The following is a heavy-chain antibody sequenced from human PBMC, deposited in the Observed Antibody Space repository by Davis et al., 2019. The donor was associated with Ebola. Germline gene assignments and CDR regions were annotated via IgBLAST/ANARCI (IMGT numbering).Heavy chain of an antibody. V-gene: IGHV3-7*03. Sequence: GGSPRPPLSAPGFTFSSYWMSWVRQAPGEGLGWVANIKQDGSEKYYVDSVKGRFTISRDNAKNSLYLQMNSLRAEDTAVYYCARYSSSWGQGTLVTVSS. CDR2: IKQDGSEK. J-gene: IGHJ4*02. CDR1: GFTFSSYW. CDR3: ARYSSS. D-gene: IGHD6-13*01.